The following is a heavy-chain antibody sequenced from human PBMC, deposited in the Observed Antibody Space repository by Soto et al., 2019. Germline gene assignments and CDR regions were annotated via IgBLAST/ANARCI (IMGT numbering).Heavy chain of an antibody. V-gene: IGHV3-15*01. D-gene: IGHD4-17*01. J-gene: IGHJ4*02. Sequence: EVQLVESGGGLVKPGGSLRLSCAASGFTFSNAWMSWVRQAPGKGLEWVGRIKSKTDVVTTDYAAPVKGRFTISRDDSKNTLYLQMNSLKTEDTAVYYCTTGADYGDGDYWGQGTLVTVSS. CDR2: IKSKTDVVTT. CDR3: TTGADYGDGDY. CDR1: GFTFSNAW.